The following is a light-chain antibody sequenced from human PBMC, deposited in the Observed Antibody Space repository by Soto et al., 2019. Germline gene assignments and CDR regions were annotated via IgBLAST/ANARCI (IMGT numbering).Light chain of an antibody. CDR3: QQYNIWPLWT. J-gene: IGKJ1*01. CDR1: ESVTSS. CDR2: AAS. Sequence: IVMTQSPATLSVSPGDRVTLSCRASESVTSSLAWYQQKPGPPPRLLIYAASTRATDVPARFSGGGSETEFTLTISSLQSEDFAVYFCQQYNIWPLWTFGQGTKVDIK. V-gene: IGKV3-15*01.